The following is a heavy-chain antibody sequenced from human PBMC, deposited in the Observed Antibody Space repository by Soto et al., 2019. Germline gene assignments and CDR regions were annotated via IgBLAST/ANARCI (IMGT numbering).Heavy chain of an antibody. D-gene: IGHD6-19*01. CDR1: GFTFSSYA. Sequence: PGGSLRLSCAASGFTFSSYAMSWVRQAPGKGLEWVSAISGSGGSTYYADSVKGRFTISRDNSKNTLYLQMNSLRAEDTAVYYCAKPVAYGPKQTDACFDYWGQGTLVTVSS. CDR2: ISGSGGST. J-gene: IGHJ4*02. CDR3: AKPVAYGPKQTDACFDY. V-gene: IGHV3-23*01.